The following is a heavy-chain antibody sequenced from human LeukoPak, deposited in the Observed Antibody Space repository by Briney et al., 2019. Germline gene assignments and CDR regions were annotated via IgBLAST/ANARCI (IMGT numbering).Heavy chain of an antibody. D-gene: IGHD3-22*01. CDR3: ARGYPSSGYYLDY. J-gene: IGHJ4*02. CDR1: GGSFSGYY. V-gene: IGHV4-34*01. Sequence: SETLSLTCAVYGGSFSGYYWSWNRQPPGKGLEWIGEINHSGSTNYNPSLKSRVTISVDTSKNQFSLKLSSVTAADTAVYYCARGYPSSGYYLDYWGQGTLVTVSS. CDR2: INHSGST.